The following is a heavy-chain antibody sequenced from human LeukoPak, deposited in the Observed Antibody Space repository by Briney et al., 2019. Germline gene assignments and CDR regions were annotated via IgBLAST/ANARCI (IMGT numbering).Heavy chain of an antibody. CDR2: INPNSGGT. Sequence: ASVKVSCKASGYTFTSYYMHWVRQAPGQGLEWMGWINPNSGGTNYAQKFQGRVTMTRDTSISTAYMELSRLRSDDTAVYYCASPRRGYGDYVDFDYWGQGTLVTVSS. V-gene: IGHV1-2*02. CDR3: ASPRRGYGDYVDFDY. J-gene: IGHJ4*02. D-gene: IGHD4-17*01. CDR1: GYTFTSYY.